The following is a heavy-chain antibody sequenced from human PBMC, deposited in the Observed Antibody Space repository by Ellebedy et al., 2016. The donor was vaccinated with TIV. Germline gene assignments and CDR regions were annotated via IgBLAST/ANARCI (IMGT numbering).Heavy chain of an antibody. Sequence: GESLKISCAASGFTFSSYAMSWVRQAPGKGLEWVSTMSGSGGSTYHADSVKGRFTISRDNSKNTLYLQMSSLRAEDTAVYYCARVEGYCSGGSCYSAHLFDYWGQGTLVTVSS. CDR2: MSGSGGST. J-gene: IGHJ4*02. CDR1: GFTFSSYA. V-gene: IGHV3-23*01. CDR3: ARVEGYCSGGSCYSAHLFDY. D-gene: IGHD2-15*01.